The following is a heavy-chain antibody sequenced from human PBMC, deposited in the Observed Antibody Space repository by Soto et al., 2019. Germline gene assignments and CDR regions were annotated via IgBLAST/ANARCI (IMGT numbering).Heavy chain of an antibody. V-gene: IGHV3-30*18. J-gene: IGHJ4*02. CDR2: ISYDGSNK. D-gene: IGHD2-2*01. CDR3: AKETVVPAATPYFDY. Sequence: QVQLVESGGGVVQPGRSLRLSCAASGFTFSSYGMHWVRQAPGKGLEWVAVISYDGSNKYYADSVKGRFTISRDNSKNTLYLQMISLRAEDTAVYYCAKETVVPAATPYFDYWGQGTLVTVSS. CDR1: GFTFSSYG.